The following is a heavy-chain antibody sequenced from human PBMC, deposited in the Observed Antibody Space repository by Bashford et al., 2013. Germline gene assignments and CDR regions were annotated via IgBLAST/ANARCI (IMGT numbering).Heavy chain of an antibody. CDR3: ARITIAAAGTGYYYYYYMDV. CDR1: GFTFSSYA. D-gene: IGHD6-13*01. Sequence: GSLRLSCAASGFTFSSYAMSWVRQAPGKGLEWVSAISGSGGSTYYADSVKGRFTISRDNSKNTLYLQMNSLRAEDTAVYYCARITIAAAGTGYYYYYYMDVWGKGTTVTVSS. V-gene: IGHV3-23*01. CDR2: ISGSGGST. J-gene: IGHJ6*03.